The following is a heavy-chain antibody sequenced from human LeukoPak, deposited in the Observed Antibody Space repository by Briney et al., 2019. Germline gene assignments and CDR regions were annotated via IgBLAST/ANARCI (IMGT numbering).Heavy chain of an antibody. CDR1: GGTFSSYA. V-gene: IGHV1-69*04. D-gene: IGHD3-10*01. CDR2: IIPIFGIA. CDR3: ARAKRVVTAGGDNWFDP. Sequence: SVKASCKASGGTFSSYAISWVRQAPGQGLEWMGRIIPIFGIANYAQKFQGRVTITADKSTSTAYMELSSLRSEDTAVYYCARAKRVVTAGGDNWFDPWGQGTLVTVSS. J-gene: IGHJ5*02.